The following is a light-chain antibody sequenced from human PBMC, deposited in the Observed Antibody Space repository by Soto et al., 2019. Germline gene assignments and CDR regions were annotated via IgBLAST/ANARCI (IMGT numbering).Light chain of an antibody. CDR2: GAS. CDR3: QQYNNSLPLT. J-gene: IGKJ4*01. CDR1: QSVSSN. Sequence: EIVMPKSPATLSVSPGERATLSCRASQSVSSNLAWYQQKPGQAPRLLIYGASTRATGIPARFSGSGSGTEFTLTISSLQSEDFAVYYCQQYNNSLPLTFGGGTKVDIK. V-gene: IGKV3-15*01.